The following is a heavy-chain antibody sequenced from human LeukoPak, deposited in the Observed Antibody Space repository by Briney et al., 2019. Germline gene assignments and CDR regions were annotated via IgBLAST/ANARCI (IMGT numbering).Heavy chain of an antibody. Sequence: PGRSLRLSCAASGFTFSSYAMHWVRQAPGKGLEWVSSISSSSSYIYYADSVKGRFTISRDNAKNSLYLQMNSLRAEDTAVYYCARADIAAAGNFDYWGQGTLVTVSS. CDR3: ARADIAAAGNFDY. V-gene: IGHV3-21*01. J-gene: IGHJ4*02. D-gene: IGHD6-13*01. CDR1: GFTFSSYA. CDR2: ISSSSSYI.